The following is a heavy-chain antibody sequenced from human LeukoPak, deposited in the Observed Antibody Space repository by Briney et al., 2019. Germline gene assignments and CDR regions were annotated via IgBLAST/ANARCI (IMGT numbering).Heavy chain of an antibody. CDR2: INPNSGGT. Sequence: ASVTVSCKASGYTFTGYYIHWVRQAPGQGLEWMGWINPNSGGTNYAQKFQGRVTMTRDTSISTAYMEVSRLRSDDTAVYYCARVGGPGYSSGWYGYWGQGTLVTVSS. V-gene: IGHV1-2*02. D-gene: IGHD6-19*01. CDR1: GYTFTGYY. J-gene: IGHJ4*02. CDR3: ARVGGPGYSSGWYGY.